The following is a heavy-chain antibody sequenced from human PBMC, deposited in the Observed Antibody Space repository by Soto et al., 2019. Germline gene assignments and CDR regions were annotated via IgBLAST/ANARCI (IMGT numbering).Heavy chain of an antibody. D-gene: IGHD6-13*01. J-gene: IGHJ6*02. Sequence: QVQLVESGGGVVQPGRSLRLSCAASGFTFSSYAMHWVRQAPGKGLEWVAVISYDGSNTYYADSVKGRFTISRDNFKNRLYLQMNSLRAEATAVYYCARDLGAYSSIGRYYYGMDVWGQGTTVTVSS. CDR3: ARDLGAYSSIGRYYYGMDV. V-gene: IGHV3-30-3*01. CDR2: ISYDGSNT. CDR1: GFTFSSYA.